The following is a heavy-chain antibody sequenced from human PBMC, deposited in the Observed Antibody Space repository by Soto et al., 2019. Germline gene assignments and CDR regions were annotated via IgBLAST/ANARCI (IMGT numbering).Heavy chain of an antibody. CDR1: GGSISSGDYY. Sequence: PSETLSLTCTVSGGSISSGDYYWSWIRQPPGKGLEWIGYIYYSGSTYYNPSLKSRVTISVDTSKNQFSLKLSSVTAADTAVYYCASGNGDPTLEYYFDYWGQGTLVTVSS. V-gene: IGHV4-30-4*01. D-gene: IGHD1-1*01. CDR2: IYYSGST. J-gene: IGHJ4*02. CDR3: ASGNGDPTLEYYFDY.